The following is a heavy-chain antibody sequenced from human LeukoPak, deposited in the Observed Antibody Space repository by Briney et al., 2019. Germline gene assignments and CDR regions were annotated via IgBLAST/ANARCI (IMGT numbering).Heavy chain of an antibody. V-gene: IGHV1-24*01. J-gene: IGHJ4*02. CDR2: FDPEDGET. D-gene: IGHD2-15*01. CDR1: GYTFTELS. Sequence: GASVKVSCKASGYTFTELSMHWVRQAPGKGLEWMGGFDPEDGETIYAQKFQGRVTMTEDTSTDTAYMELSSLRSEDTAVYYCATDPRGPYSGRSFDYWGQGTLVTVSS. CDR3: ATDPRGPYSGRSFDY.